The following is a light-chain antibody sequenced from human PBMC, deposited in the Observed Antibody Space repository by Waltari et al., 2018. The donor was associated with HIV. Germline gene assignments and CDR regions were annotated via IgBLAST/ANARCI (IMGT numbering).Light chain of an antibody. CDR1: SSDVGGYNY. CDR3: SSYAGFNNVL. J-gene: IGLJ2*01. V-gene: IGLV2-8*01. CDR2: EVT. Sequence: QSALTQPPSASGSPGQSVTISCTGTSSDVGGYNYVAWYHQHAGKAPKVMIYEVTKRPSGVPDRFSCSKSGNTASLTVSGLQAEDEGDYYCSSYAGFNNVLFGGGTKLTVL.